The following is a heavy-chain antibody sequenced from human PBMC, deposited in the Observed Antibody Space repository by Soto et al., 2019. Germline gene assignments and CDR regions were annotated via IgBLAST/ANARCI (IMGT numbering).Heavy chain of an antibody. CDR2: IYYSGST. D-gene: IGHD2-15*01. CDR3: ARAVTVVVVAATGYTDAFDI. CDR1: GGSISSGDYY. V-gene: IGHV4-30-4*01. Sequence: TLSLTCTVSGGSISSGDYYWSWIRQPPGKGLEWIGYIYYSGSTYYNPSLKSRVTISVDTSKNQFSLKLSSVTAADTAVYYCARAVTVVVVAATGYTDAFDIWGQGTMVTVSS. J-gene: IGHJ3*02.